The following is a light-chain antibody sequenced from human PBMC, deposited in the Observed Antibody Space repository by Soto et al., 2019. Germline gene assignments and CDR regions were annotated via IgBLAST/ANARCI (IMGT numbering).Light chain of an antibody. Sequence: ILMSQSPSSLSASIGDRVNITCRASQDLGRWLAWYQQKPGKAPKLLIHNASTLSEGVPSRFSGIGSGTEYILTISDLQPDDFGTYFCQQYTSYSTFGQGTKVEIK. CDR2: NAS. CDR3: QQYTSYST. CDR1: QDLGRW. J-gene: IGKJ1*01. V-gene: IGKV1-5*01.